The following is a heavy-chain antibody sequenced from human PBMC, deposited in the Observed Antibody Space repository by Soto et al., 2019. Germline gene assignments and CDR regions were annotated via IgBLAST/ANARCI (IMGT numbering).Heavy chain of an antibody. J-gene: IGHJ4*02. CDR3: ARDRVTYYDFWSGYPRPLDY. Sequence: PGGSLRLSCAASGFTFGSYSMNWVRQAPGKGLEWVSYISSSSSTIYYADSVKGRFTISRDNAKNSLYLQMNSLRAEDTAVYYCARDRVTYYDFWSGYPRPLDYWGQGTLVTVSS. D-gene: IGHD3-3*01. V-gene: IGHV3-48*01. CDR2: ISSSSSTI. CDR1: GFTFGSYS.